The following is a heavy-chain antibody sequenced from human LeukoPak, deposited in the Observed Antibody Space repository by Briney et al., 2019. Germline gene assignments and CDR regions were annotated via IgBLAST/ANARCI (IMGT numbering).Heavy chain of an antibody. CDR2: IYYRSKWYA. CDR3: ARGITAMVHY. Sequence: SQTLSLTCAISGDSVSGNRATWNWLRQSPSRGLEWLGRIYYRSKWYADYAVSVKGRITINPDTSKNQFSLLLNSVTPEDTAVYYCARGITAMVHYWGQGTLVTVSS. D-gene: IGHD5-18*01. J-gene: IGHJ4*02. V-gene: IGHV6-1*01. CDR1: GDSVSGNRAT.